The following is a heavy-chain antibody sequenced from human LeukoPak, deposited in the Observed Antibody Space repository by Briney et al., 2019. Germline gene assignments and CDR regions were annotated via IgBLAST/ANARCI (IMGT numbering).Heavy chain of an antibody. Sequence: PGGSLRLSCAASGFTFSSYSMNWVRQAPGKGLEWVSYISSSSSTIYCADSVKGRFTISRDNAKNSLYLQMNSLRAEDTAVYYCARDGGYCSSTSCFVWAFDIWGQGTMVTVSS. V-gene: IGHV3-48*01. CDR2: ISSSSSTI. J-gene: IGHJ3*02. CDR1: GFTFSSYS. D-gene: IGHD2-2*01. CDR3: ARDGGYCSSTSCFVWAFDI.